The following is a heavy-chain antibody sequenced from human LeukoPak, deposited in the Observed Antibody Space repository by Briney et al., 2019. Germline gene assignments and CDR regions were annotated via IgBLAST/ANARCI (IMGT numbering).Heavy chain of an antibody. CDR1: GFTFSSYS. V-gene: IGHV3-21*01. CDR2: ISSSSSYI. J-gene: IGHJ4*02. CDR3: ARDLPGYYYDSSGYYSGSGY. D-gene: IGHD3-22*01. Sequence: PGGSLRLSCAASGFTFSSYSMNWVRQAPGKGLEWVSSISSSSSYIYYADSVKGRFTISRDNAKNSLYLQMNSLRAEDTAVYYCARDLPGYYYDSSGYYSGSGYWGQGTLVTVSS.